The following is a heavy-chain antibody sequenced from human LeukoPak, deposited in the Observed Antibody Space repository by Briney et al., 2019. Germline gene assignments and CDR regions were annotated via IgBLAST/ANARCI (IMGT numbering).Heavy chain of an antibody. CDR1: GFTFSSYE. Sequence: GGSLRLSCAASGFTFSSYEMNWVRQAPGKGLEWVSYISSSGSTIYYADSVKGRFTISRDNAKNSLYLQMNSLRAEDTAVYFCARYAEVYYYVDLWGTGTTVIVSS. V-gene: IGHV3-48*03. J-gene: IGHJ6*03. CDR3: ARYAEVYYYVDL. D-gene: IGHD2-8*01. CDR2: ISSSGSTI.